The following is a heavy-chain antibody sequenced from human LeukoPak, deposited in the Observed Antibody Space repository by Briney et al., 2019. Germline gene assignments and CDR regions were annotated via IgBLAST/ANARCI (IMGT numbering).Heavy chain of an antibody. V-gene: IGHV3-21*01. CDR1: GFTFSSYD. D-gene: IGHD6-19*01. J-gene: IGHJ4*02. Sequence: GGSLRLSCAASGFTFSSYDMSWVRQAPGKGLEWVSSISSSSSYIYYADSVKGRFTISRDNAKNSLYLQMNSLRAEDTAVYYCARESRSSGWSGGGDLGLGYWGQGTLVTVSS. CDR3: ARESRSSGWSGGGDLGLGY. CDR2: ISSSSSYI.